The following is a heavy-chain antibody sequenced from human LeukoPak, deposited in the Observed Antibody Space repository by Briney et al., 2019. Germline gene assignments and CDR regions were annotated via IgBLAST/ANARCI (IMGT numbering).Heavy chain of an antibody. CDR3: AKVKNTAMVSKNYFDY. CDR1: GFTFSSYA. Sequence: GGPLRLSCAASGFTFSSYAMSWVRQAPGKGLEWVSAISGSGGSTYYADSVKGRFTISRDNSKNTLYLQMNSLRAEDTAVYYCAKVKNTAMVSKNYFDYWGQGTLVTVSS. V-gene: IGHV3-23*01. CDR2: ISGSGGST. D-gene: IGHD5-18*01. J-gene: IGHJ4*02.